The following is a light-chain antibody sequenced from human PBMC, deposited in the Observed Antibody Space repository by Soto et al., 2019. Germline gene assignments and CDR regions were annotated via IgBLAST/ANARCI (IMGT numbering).Light chain of an antibody. CDR1: QSLLSRSNNKDY. V-gene: IGKV4-1*01. CDR2: WAS. CDR3: QQYYSAPIT. J-gene: IGKJ5*01. Sequence: IVMTQSPESLAVSPGERATFNCQSSQSLLSRSNNKDYLAWFQLKPGQPPKLLVYWASTRESGVPDRFSGSGSGTDFTLTISSLQAEDVAVYFCQQYYSAPITFGQGTRLEIK.